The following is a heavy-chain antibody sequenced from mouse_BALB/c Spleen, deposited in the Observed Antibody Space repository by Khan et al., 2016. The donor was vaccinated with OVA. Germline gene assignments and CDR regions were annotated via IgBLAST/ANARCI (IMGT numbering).Heavy chain of an antibody. CDR3: AKTGYAMDY. D-gene: IGHD4-1*01. V-gene: IGHV2-9*02. Sequence: VQLKESGPGLVAPSQSLSITCTVSGFSLTSFGVHWVRQPPGKGLEWLGLIWAGGSTNYNSALMSRLSISKDNSKSQVFLKMNRLQTDDTAMYYCAKTGYAMDYWGQGTSVTVSS. J-gene: IGHJ4*01. CDR2: IWAGGST. CDR1: GFSLTSFG.